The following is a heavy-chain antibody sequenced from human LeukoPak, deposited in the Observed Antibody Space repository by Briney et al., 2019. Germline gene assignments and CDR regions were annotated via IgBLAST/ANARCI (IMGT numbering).Heavy chain of an antibody. Sequence: GGSLRLSCAASGLTFSSHWMHWVRQAPGKGLVWVSRITNDGSSTTYADSVKGRFTISRDNSKNTLYLQMNSLRAEDTAVYYCARDLLRQAYYDSSGYLDYWGQGTLVTVSS. V-gene: IGHV3-74*01. J-gene: IGHJ4*02. D-gene: IGHD3-22*01. CDR1: GLTFSSHW. CDR2: ITNDGSST. CDR3: ARDLLRQAYYDSSGYLDY.